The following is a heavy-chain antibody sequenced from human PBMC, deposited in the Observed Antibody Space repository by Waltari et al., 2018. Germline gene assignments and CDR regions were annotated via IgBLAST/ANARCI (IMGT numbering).Heavy chain of an antibody. CDR2: ISASDSYK. D-gene: IGHD2-2*02. CDR1: GFTFSSYS. CDR3: ARDRASGYSEGTFDY. Sequence: EVQLVESGGDLVKPGGSLRLSCAASGFTFSSYSMNWVRPAPGKGLEWVASISASDSYKYYVDSVKGRFTISRDNAKKSLSLQMNSLSVEDTALYYCARDRASGYSEGTFDYWGQGTLVTVSS. J-gene: IGHJ4*02. V-gene: IGHV3-21*01.